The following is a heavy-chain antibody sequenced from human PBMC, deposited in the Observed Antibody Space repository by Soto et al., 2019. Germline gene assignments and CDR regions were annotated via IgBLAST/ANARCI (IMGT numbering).Heavy chain of an antibody. V-gene: IGHV3-23*01. CDR2: ISGSGRST. CDR1: GFTFSNYP. D-gene: IGHD2-2*01. CDR3: AKEQAHSQADTSSIFDY. J-gene: IGHJ4*02. Sequence: GGSLRLSCAASGFTFSNYPMTWVRQAPGKGLEWVSSISGSGRSTYYPDSVKGRFTISRDNSKNTFFLHMNSLRAEDTAVYYCAKEQAHSQADTSSIFDYWGQGTLVTVSS.